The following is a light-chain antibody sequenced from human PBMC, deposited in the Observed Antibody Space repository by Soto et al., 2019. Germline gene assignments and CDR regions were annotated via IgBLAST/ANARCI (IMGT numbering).Light chain of an antibody. J-gene: IGKJ4*01. Sequence: EIMMTQSPATLSVSPGERATLSCRASQSVSSNLAWYQQKPGQAPRLLVYGASTRATGIPARFSGSGAGTEFTLTISSLQSEDFAVYHCQQYGSSPRTFGGGTKVEIK. CDR1: QSVSSN. CDR3: QQYGSSPRT. CDR2: GAS. V-gene: IGKV3-15*01.